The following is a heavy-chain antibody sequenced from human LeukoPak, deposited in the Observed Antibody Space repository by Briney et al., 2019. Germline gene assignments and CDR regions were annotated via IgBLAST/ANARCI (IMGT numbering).Heavy chain of an antibody. V-gene: IGHV1-2*02. CDR2: INPNSGGT. J-gene: IGHJ4*02. Sequence: ASVKVSCKASGYTFTGYYMHWVRQAPEQGLEWMGWINPNSGGTNYAQKFQGRVTMTRDTSISTAYMELSRLRSDDTAVYYCAREGIAARPYYFDYWGQGTLVTVSS. CDR3: AREGIAARPYYFDY. D-gene: IGHD6-6*01. CDR1: GYTFTGYY.